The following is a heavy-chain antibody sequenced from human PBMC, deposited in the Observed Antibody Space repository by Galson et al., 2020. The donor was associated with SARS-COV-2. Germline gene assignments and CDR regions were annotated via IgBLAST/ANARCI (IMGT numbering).Heavy chain of an antibody. CDR2: IFYRGST. J-gene: IGHJ4*02. CDR3: ARESGGLQAFDY. CDR1: GGSISSYY. D-gene: IGHD5-12*01. Sequence: SETLSLTCTVSGGSISSYYWSWIRQPPGKGLEWIGYIFYRGSTSYSGSTHYNPSLKSRVTISVDTSKNQFSLTPSSVTAADTAVYYCARESGGLQAFDYWGQGTLVTVSS. V-gene: IGHV4-59*05.